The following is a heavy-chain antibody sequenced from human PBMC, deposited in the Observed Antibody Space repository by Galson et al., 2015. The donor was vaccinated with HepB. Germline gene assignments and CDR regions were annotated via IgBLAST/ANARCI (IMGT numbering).Heavy chain of an antibody. CDR3: AKDGITVQLERRTYFAY. CDR1: GFTFSNYA. V-gene: IGHV3-23*01. D-gene: IGHD1-1*01. CDR2: VSASGGST. Sequence: SLRLSCAASGFTFSNYAMSWVRQAPGKGLEWVATVSASGGSTFYADSVKGRFTISRDNSKNTLYVQMNSLTDEDTAVYYCAKDGITVQLERRTYFAYWGQGTLVTV. J-gene: IGHJ4*02.